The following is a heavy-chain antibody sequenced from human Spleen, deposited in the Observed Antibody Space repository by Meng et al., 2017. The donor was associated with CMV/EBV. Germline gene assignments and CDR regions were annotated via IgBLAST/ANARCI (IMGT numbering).Heavy chain of an antibody. CDR2: IYYSGST. CDR3: ARGDCSSTSCYTVDY. V-gene: IGHV4-39*07. D-gene: IGHD2-2*02. CDR1: GSISSSGYY. J-gene: IGHJ4*02. Sequence: GSISSSGYYWGWIRQPPGKGLKWIGSIYYSGSTYYNPSLKSRVTISVDTSKNQFSLKLSSVTAADTAVYYCARGDCSSTSCYTVDYWGQGTLVTVSS.